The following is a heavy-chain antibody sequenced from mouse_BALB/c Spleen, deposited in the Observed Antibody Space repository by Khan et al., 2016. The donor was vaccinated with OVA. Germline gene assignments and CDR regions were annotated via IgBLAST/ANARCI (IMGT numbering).Heavy chain of an antibody. D-gene: IGHD2-3*01. Sequence: EVQLQESGPGLVKPSQSLSLTCTVTGYSITSDYAWNWIRQFPGNKLEWMGYISYSGSTSYNPSLKSRISITRDTSKNQFFLQLNSVTTEDTATXSCARRGDGYYGAMDYWGQGTSVTVSS. CDR3: ARRGDGYYGAMDY. V-gene: IGHV3-2*02. CDR2: ISYSGST. CDR1: GYSITSDYA. J-gene: IGHJ4*01.